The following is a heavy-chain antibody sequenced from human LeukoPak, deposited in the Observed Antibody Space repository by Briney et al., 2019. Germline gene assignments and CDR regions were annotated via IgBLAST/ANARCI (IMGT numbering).Heavy chain of an antibody. CDR1: GGSISSGGYS. D-gene: IGHD3-22*01. J-gene: IGHJ1*01. Sequence: PSQTLSLTCAVSGGSISSGGYSWSWIRQPPGKGLEWIGYIYHSGSTYYNPSLKSRVTISVDRSKNQFSLKLSSVTAADTAVYYCARGYYYDSSGRRPSQKYFQHWGQGTLVTVSS. V-gene: IGHV4-30-2*01. CDR2: IYHSGST. CDR3: ARGYYYDSSGRRPSQKYFQH.